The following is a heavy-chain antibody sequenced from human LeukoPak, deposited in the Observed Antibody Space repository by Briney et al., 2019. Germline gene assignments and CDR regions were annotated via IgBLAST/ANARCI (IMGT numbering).Heavy chain of an antibody. CDR1: GFSFDDYT. Sequence: GGSLRLSCAVSGFSFDDYTIYWVRQAPGKGLEWVSLLSWDGETTYYSDSVNGRFTISRDNGKTSLSLQMNSLTIEDTAVYYCAKDFETLSGSGALDIWGQGTTVTVSS. V-gene: IGHV3-43*01. CDR3: AKDFETLSGSGALDI. CDR2: LSWDGETT. J-gene: IGHJ3*02. D-gene: IGHD5-12*01.